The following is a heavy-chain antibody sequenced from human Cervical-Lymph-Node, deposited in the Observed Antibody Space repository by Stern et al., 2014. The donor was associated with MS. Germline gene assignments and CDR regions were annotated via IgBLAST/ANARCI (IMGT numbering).Heavy chain of an antibody. CDR3: ARAFGVNYRRAISFDS. CDR2: ISGYNGDT. Sequence: VQLVESGAEVKKPGASVKVSCKASGYTFTNFAVSWVRQAPGQGLEWMGWISGYNGDTNYAEQLQGRVTMITDTSTSTAYMELRSLRSDDTAVYYCARAFGVNYRRAISFDSWGQGTLVTVSS. J-gene: IGHJ4*02. D-gene: IGHD3-16*01. CDR1: GYTFTNFA. V-gene: IGHV1-18*01.